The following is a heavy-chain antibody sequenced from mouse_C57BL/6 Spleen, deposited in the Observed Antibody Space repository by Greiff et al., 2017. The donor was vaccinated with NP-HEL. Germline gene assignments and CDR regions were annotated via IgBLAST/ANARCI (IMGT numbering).Heavy chain of an antibody. J-gene: IGHJ2*01. V-gene: IGHV2-2*01. CDR2: IWSGGST. CDR1: GFSLTSYG. Sequence: QVQLQQSGPGLVQPSQSLSITCTVSGFSLTSYGVHWVRQSPGKGLEWLGVIWSGGSTDYNAAFISRLSISKDNSKSQVFFKMNSLQADDTAIYYCARNEGSTMVTSYYFDYWGQGTTLTVSS. CDR3: ARNEGSTMVTSYYFDY. D-gene: IGHD2-2*01.